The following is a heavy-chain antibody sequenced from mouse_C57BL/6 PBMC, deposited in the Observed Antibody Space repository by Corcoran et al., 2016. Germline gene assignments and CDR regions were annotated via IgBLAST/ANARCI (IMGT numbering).Heavy chain of an antibody. CDR2: ISYDGSN. V-gene: IGHV3-6*01. J-gene: IGHJ3*01. D-gene: IGHD2-4*01. CDR1: GYSITSGYY. CDR3: AREGYDYAAWFAY. Sequence: DVQLQESGPGLVKPSQSLSLTCSVTGYSITSGYYWNWIRQFPGNKLEWMGYISYDGSNTSNPSLKNRISITRDTSKNQFFLKLNSVTTEDTATYYCAREGYDYAAWFAYWGQGTLVTVSA.